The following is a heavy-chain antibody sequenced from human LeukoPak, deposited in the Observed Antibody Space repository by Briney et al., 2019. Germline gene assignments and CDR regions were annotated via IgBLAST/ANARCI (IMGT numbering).Heavy chain of an antibody. D-gene: IGHD6-13*01. V-gene: IGHV3-21*01. CDR1: GFTFSSYS. J-gene: IGHJ4*02. CDR2: ISYSGSYI. CDR3: ARDLAAAGKGY. Sequence: GGSLRLSCAASGFTFSSYSMNWVRQAPGKGLEWVSSISYSGSYIYYADSVKGRFTISRDNARNSLYLQMNSLRAEDTAVYYCARDLAAAGKGYWRQGILITVSS.